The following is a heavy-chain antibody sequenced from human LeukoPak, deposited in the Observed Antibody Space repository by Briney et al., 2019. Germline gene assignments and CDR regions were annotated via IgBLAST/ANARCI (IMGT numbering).Heavy chain of an antibody. J-gene: IGHJ4*02. CDR2: IYYSGST. D-gene: IGHD3-10*01. CDR3: ARQVTGFGELSDYFDY. Sequence: KPSETLSLTCTVSGGSISSSSYYWGWTRQPPGKGLEWIGSIYYSGSTYYNPSLKSRVTISVDTSKNQFSLKLSSVTAADTAVYYCARQVTGFGELSDYFDYWGQGTLVTVSS. V-gene: IGHV4-39*01. CDR1: GGSISSSSYY.